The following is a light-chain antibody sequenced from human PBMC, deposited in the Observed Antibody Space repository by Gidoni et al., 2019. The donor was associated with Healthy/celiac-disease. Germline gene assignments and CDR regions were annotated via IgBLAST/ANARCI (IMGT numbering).Light chain of an antibody. CDR1: SSDVGGYNY. V-gene: IGLV2-14*03. CDR2: DVR. J-gene: IGLJ2*01. CDR3: SSYTSSSTRDVV. Sequence: SALTQPASVSGSPGQSITISCTGTSSDVGGYNYVSWYQQHPGKAPKLMIYDVRNRPSGVSNRFAGSKSGNTASLTIAGLQAEDEADYYCSSYTSSSTRDVVFGGGTKLTVL.